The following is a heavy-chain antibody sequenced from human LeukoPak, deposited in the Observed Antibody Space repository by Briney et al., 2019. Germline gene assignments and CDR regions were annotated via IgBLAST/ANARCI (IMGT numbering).Heavy chain of an antibody. CDR1: GGSISSSGYY. D-gene: IGHD3-22*01. CDR3: ARGSGTYYYDSGGYLNWFDP. J-gene: IGHJ5*02. Sequence: ETLSLTCTVSGGSISSSGYYWGWIRQPPGKGLEWIGTVYYTGSTYYYPSLKSRVTTSEDTSRNQFSLKLNSVTAADTAVYYCARGSGTYYYDSGGYLNWFDPWGQGILVTVSS. V-gene: IGHV4-39*01. CDR2: VYYTGST.